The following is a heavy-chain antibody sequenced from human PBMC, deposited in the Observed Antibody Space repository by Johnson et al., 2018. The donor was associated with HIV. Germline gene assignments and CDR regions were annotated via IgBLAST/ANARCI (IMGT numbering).Heavy chain of an antibody. D-gene: IGHD2-21*01. Sequence: QVQLVESGGGVVQPGRSLRLSCAASGFTFSSYAMHWVRQAPGKGLEWVEVISYDGSNKYYADSVTGRFTISRDNSKNTLYLQMNSLRAEDTAVYYCARGYGVVIALLDAFDIWGQGTMVTVSS. CDR2: ISYDGSNK. CDR3: ARGYGVVIALLDAFDI. CDR1: GFTFSSYA. V-gene: IGHV3-30*04. J-gene: IGHJ3*02.